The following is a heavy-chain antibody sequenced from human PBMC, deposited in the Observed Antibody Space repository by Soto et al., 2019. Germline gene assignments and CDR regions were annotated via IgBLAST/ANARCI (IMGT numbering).Heavy chain of an antibody. Sequence: QVQLVQSGAEVKKPGSSVKVSCKASGGTFSSSAISWVRQAPGQGREWMGGIIPIFGTANYAQTFQGRVTIPADESTSTAYMELSSLRSEDTAVYYCASLLRGYSGTGDYWGQGTLVTVSS. CDR1: GGTFSSSA. J-gene: IGHJ4*02. CDR2: IIPIFGTA. D-gene: IGHD5-12*01. V-gene: IGHV1-69*12. CDR3: ASLLRGYSGTGDY.